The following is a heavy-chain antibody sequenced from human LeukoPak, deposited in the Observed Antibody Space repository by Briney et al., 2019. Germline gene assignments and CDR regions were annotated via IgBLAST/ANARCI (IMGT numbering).Heavy chain of an antibody. Sequence: GGSLRLSCAASGFTFSNYWTSWVRQAPGKGLEWVANIKQDGSERYHVDSVKGRFTISRDNAKNSLYLQMNSLRAEDSAVYYCARGAYGLSLIYFDYWGQGTLVTVSS. V-gene: IGHV3-7*01. CDR3: ARGAYGLSLIYFDY. J-gene: IGHJ4*02. D-gene: IGHD2-8*01. CDR2: IKQDGSER. CDR1: GFTFSNYW.